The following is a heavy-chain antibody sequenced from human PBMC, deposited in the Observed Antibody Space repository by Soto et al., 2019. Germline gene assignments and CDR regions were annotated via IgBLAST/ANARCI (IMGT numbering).Heavy chain of an antibody. Sequence: QITLKESGPTLVKPTQTLTLTCTFSGFSLSSTRMAVGWIRQPPGKALEWLALIYWDDAKRYSPFQKSRLTITQDASKNQVVLTISNMDPVDTARYYCAHIVVAGLGYYFDYWGQGTLVTVSS. CDR1: GFSLSSTRMA. D-gene: IGHD6-19*01. V-gene: IGHV2-5*02. CDR2: IYWDDAK. J-gene: IGHJ4*02. CDR3: AHIVVAGLGYYFDY.